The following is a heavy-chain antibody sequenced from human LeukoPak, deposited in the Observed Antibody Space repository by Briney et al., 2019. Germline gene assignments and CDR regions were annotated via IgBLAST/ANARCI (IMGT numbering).Heavy chain of an antibody. CDR1: GFTFSDSW. J-gene: IGHJ5*02. Sequence: GGSLRLSCAASGFTFSDSWMTWVRQAPGKGLEWVANIKKDGSEREYVDSVKGRFTISRDNAKNSLNLEMNNLRVEDTAVYYCVRVRREELYYDFWSGPWFDPWGQGTLVTVSS. V-gene: IGHV3-7*01. CDR2: IKKDGSER. CDR3: VRVRREELYYDFWSGPWFDP. D-gene: IGHD3-3*01.